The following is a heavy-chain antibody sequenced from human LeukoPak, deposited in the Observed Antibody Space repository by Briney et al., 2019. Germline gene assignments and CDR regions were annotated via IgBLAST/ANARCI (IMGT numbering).Heavy chain of an antibody. CDR3: AKEEEMATIVDY. J-gene: IGHJ4*02. V-gene: IGHV3-23*01. CDR1: GFTFSTYG. D-gene: IGHD5-24*01. Sequence: GGSLRLSCAAAGFTFSTYGMTWVRQAPGKGLEWVSAIGGSGVSTYYADSVKGRFTISRDNSKNTLYLQMNSLRAEDTAVYYCAKEEEMATIVDYWGQGTLVTVSS. CDR2: IGGSGVST.